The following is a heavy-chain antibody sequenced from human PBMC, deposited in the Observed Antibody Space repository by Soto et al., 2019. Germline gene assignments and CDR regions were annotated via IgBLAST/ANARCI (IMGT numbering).Heavy chain of an antibody. V-gene: IGHV4-31*03. Sequence: SETLSLTCSVSGAALNSGNYYWSWIRQVSGKGLEWIGHIYVTGAVDYNPSLRDRITISQDTSERRFSLNLRLVTAAVTAVYYCARLRIATNNYKWFNPWGQGTLVTLSS. J-gene: IGHJ5*02. D-gene: IGHD2-21*01. CDR1: GAALNSGNYY. CDR3: ARLRIATNNYKWFNP. CDR2: IYVTGAV.